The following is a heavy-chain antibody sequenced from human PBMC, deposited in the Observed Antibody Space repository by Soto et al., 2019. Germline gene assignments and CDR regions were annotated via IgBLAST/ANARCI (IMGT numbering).Heavy chain of an antibody. CDR2: IWYDGSNK. CDR1: GFTFSSYG. D-gene: IGHD1-26*01. CDR3: ARKYSGYEYGIDV. V-gene: IGHV3-33*01. Sequence: QVQLVESGGGVVQPGRSLRLSCAASGFTFSSYGMHWVRQAPGKGLEWVAVIWYDGSNKYYADSVKGRFTISRDNSKNTLFLQMNSLRAEDTAVYYCARKYSGYEYGIDVWGKGTTVTVSS. J-gene: IGHJ6*04.